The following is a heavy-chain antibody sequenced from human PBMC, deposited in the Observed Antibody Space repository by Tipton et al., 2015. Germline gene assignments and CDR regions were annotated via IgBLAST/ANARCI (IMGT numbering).Heavy chain of an antibody. V-gene: IGHV4-38-2*01. D-gene: IGHD3-9*01. Sequence: GLVKPSETMSLTCDVSGYSINNDYYWGWIRQPPGKGLEWIGSISHSGNTYYNPSLKSRVTISVDTSKNQFSLRVRSVTAADTAVYYCACQDYDILTRDYQTVDYWGQGTLVTVSS. J-gene: IGHJ4*02. CDR1: GYSINNDYY. CDR2: ISHSGNT. CDR3: ACQDYDILTRDYQTVDY.